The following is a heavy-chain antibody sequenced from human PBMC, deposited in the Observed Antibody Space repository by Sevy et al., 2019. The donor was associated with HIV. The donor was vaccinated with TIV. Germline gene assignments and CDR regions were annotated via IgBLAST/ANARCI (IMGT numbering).Heavy chain of an antibody. V-gene: IGHV3-23*01. Sequence: GGSLRLSCAASGFTFSSYAMSWVRQAPGKGLEWVSAISGSGGSTYYADSVKGRFTISRDNSKNTLYLQMNSLRAEDTAVYYCAKEGSGGYYDRDAFDIWGQGTMVTVSS. CDR3: AKEGSGGYYDRDAFDI. CDR2: ISGSGGST. D-gene: IGHD1-26*01. J-gene: IGHJ3*02. CDR1: GFTFSSYA.